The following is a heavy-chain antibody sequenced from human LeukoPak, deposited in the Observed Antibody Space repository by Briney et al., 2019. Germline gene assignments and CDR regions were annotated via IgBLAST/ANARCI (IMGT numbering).Heavy chain of an antibody. CDR2: INHSGST. Sequence: SETLSLTCAVYGGSFSGYYWSWIRQPPGKGLEWIGEINHSGSTNYNPSLKSRVTISVDTSKNQFSLKLSSVTAADTAVYYCARGGPRYYYDSSGYYYGYWGQGTLVTVSS. CDR1: GGSFSGYY. V-gene: IGHV4-34*01. CDR3: ARGGPRYYYDSSGYYYGY. J-gene: IGHJ4*02. D-gene: IGHD3-22*01.